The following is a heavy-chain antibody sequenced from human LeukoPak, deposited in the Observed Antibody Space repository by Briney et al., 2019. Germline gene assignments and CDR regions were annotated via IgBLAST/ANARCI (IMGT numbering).Heavy chain of an antibody. CDR2: IIPILNVA. D-gene: IGHD3-22*01. CDR3: TREGVYSPDGSGYHRDAFDI. Sequence: GSSVKVSCKASGGSFNSYVITWVRQAPGQGLEWMGRIIPILNVANFAQKFQGGVTITADKSTNTAHMELSSLRSEDTAVYYCTREGVYSPDGSGYHRDAFDIWGQGTVVTVSS. CDR1: GGSFNSYV. V-gene: IGHV1-69*04. J-gene: IGHJ3*02.